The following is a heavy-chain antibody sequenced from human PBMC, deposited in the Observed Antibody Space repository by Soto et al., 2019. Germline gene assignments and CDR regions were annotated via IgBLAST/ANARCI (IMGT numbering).Heavy chain of an antibody. Sequence: PGGSLRLSCAASGFTFSNYAMTWVRQAPGKGLEWVSGITGSSEITYYADSVKGRFTISRDNSKNTVSLQMNSLRAEDSAVYYCARDCSRTSCSVWKLWGQGTLVTVSS. CDR1: GFTFSNYA. CDR3: ARDCSRTSCSVWKL. D-gene: IGHD2-2*01. V-gene: IGHV3-23*01. CDR2: ITGSSEIT. J-gene: IGHJ4*02.